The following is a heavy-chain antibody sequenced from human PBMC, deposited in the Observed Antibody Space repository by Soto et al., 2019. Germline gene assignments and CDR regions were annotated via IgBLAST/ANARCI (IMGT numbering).Heavy chain of an antibody. CDR3: ARGFHYYGSGSTTYYFDY. V-gene: IGHV1-8*01. CDR1: GYTFTSYD. J-gene: IGHJ4*02. D-gene: IGHD3-10*01. Sequence: QVQLVQSGAEVKKPGASVKVSCKASGYTFTSYDINWVRQATGQGLEWMGWMNPNSVNTGYAQKFQGRVTMTRNTSISTAYMELSSLRSEDTAVYYCARGFHYYGSGSTTYYFDYWGQGTLVTVSS. CDR2: MNPNSVNT.